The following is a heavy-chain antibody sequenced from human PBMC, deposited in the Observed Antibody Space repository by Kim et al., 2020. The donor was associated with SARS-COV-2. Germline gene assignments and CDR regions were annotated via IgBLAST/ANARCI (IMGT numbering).Heavy chain of an antibody. Sequence: GGSLRLSCAASGFTFSSYGMHWVRQAPGKGLEWVAVISYDGSNKNYADSVKGRFTISRDNSKNTLYLQMNSLRAEDTAVYYCARDIASYIRGWTYYYYG. CDR2: ISYDGSNK. V-gene: IGHV3-30*04. D-gene: IGHD6-19*01. CDR1: GFTFSSYG. J-gene: IGHJ6*01. CDR3: ARDIASYIRGWTYYYYG.